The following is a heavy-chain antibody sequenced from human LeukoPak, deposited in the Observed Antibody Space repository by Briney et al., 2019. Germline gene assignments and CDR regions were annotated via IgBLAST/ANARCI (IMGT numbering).Heavy chain of an antibody. J-gene: IGHJ1*01. V-gene: IGHV1-2*02. D-gene: IGHD3-3*01. CDR2: INPNSGGT. Sequence: ASVKVSCKASGYTFTGYYMHWVRQAPGQGLEWMGWINPNSGGTNYAQKFQGRVTMTRDTSISTAYMELSRLRSDDTAVYYCARAPHDFWSGNSEYFHHWGQGTLVTVSS. CDR3: ARAPHDFWSGNSEYFHH. CDR1: GYTFTGYY.